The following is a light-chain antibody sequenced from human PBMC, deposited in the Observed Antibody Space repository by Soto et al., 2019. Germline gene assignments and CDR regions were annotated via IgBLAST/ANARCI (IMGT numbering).Light chain of an antibody. CDR3: QQSYNITLT. CDR2: KAS. V-gene: IGKV1-5*03. J-gene: IGKJ4*01. Sequence: DIQMTQSPSTLSGPVGDRVTITCRASQTISSWLAWYQQKPGKAPKLLIYKASTLKSGVPSRFSGSGSGTDFTLTIISLQPEDFATYFCQQSYNITLTFGGGTKVDIK. CDR1: QTISSW.